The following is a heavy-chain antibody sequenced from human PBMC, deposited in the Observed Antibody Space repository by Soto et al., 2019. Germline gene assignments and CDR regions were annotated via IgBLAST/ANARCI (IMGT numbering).Heavy chain of an antibody. V-gene: IGHV4-39*01. CDR2: IYYSGST. J-gene: IGHJ6*02. CDR1: GGSISSSSYY. Sequence: SETLTFTCTDSGGSISSSSYYWGWIRQPPGKGLEWIGSIYYSGSTYYNPSLKSRVTISVDTSKNQFSLKLSSVTAADTAVYYCARSGGSSWIYYDYGMDVWGQGTTVTVSS. D-gene: IGHD6-13*01. CDR3: ARSGGSSWIYYDYGMDV.